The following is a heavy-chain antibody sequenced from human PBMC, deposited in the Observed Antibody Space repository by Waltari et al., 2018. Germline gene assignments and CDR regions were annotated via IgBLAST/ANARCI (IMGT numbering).Heavy chain of an antibody. V-gene: IGHV1-3*01. CDR3: AREAVRGGGCFDS. J-gene: IGHJ4*02. D-gene: IGHD3-10*01. Sequence: QVQLVQSGAEVKKPGASVKVSCKASGYTFTTNPIHWVRQAPGQRREWMGWINVGNENTRYSPKCQGGVTITTDTSASTAYMELSNLRSEDTAVYYCAREAVRGGGCFDSWGQGTLVTVSS. CDR2: INVGNENT. CDR1: GYTFTTNP.